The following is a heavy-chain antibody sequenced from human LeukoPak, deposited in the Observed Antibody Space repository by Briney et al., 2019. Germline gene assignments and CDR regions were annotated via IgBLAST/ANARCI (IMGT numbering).Heavy chain of an antibody. D-gene: IGHD3-22*01. CDR2: IYSGGST. CDR1: EFSVGSNY. CDR3: AKGGVTYYYDSSGYY. V-gene: IGHV3-66*01. J-gene: IGHJ4*02. Sequence: GGSLRLSCAASEFSVGSNYMTWVRQAPGKGLEWVSLIYSGGSTYYADSVKGRFTISRDNFKNTLYLQMNSLRPEDTAVYYCAKGGVTYYYDSSGYYWGQGTLVTVSS.